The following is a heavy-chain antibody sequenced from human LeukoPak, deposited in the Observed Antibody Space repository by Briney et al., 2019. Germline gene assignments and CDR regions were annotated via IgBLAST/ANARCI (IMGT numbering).Heavy chain of an antibody. J-gene: IGHJ6*03. V-gene: IGHV3-23*01. CDR1: SFTFSSYV. D-gene: IGHD6-19*01. CDR3: AKCSGWFVRGKDYYYYYMDV. Sequence: GGSLRLSCGASSFTFSSYVMSWVRQAPGKGLEWVSTVSTTGGSTYYVDSVKGRFTISRDNSKGTLYLQMNSLRAEDTAVYYCAKCSGWFVRGKDYYYYYMDVWGKGTTVTVSS. CDR2: VSTTGGST.